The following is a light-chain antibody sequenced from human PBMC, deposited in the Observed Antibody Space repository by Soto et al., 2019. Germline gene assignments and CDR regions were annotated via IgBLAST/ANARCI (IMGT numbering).Light chain of an antibody. CDR3: QQSYITPPT. V-gene: IGKV1-39*01. CDR2: AAS. CDR1: QLLTSW. J-gene: IGKJ1*01. Sequence: TQITQSPSSVSASVGDTFPITCRASQLLTSWLAWYQQKPGKAPKLLIYAASNLQSGVPSRFSGSGSGTDFTLTISSLHPEDSATYFCQQSYITPPTFGQGTKVEI.